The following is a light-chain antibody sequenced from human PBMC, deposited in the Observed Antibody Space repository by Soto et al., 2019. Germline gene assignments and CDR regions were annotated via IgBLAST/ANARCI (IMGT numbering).Light chain of an antibody. V-gene: IGLV2-8*01. CDR2: EVN. CDR1: SSDVGAYNY. J-gene: IGLJ1*01. CDR3: SSYGGPNNANYV. Sequence: QSVLTQPPSASGSPGQSVTISCAGTSSDVGAYNYVSWYQQHTGKAPKLIISEVNKRPSGVPDRFSGSKSGNTASLTVSGLQPEDEADYYCSSYGGPNNANYVFGTGTKLTVL.